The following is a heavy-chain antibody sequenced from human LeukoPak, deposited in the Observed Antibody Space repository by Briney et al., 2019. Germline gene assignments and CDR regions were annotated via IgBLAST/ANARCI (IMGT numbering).Heavy chain of an antibody. J-gene: IGHJ6*03. CDR3: ARVGKQQLFYYYYYMDV. CDR1: GGYISSGGYY. Sequence: PSETLSLTCTVSGGYISSGGYYLSWIRQPPGTGLEWIGYIYHSGSTYYNPSLKSRLTISVDRSKNQLSLKLSSVTAADTAVYYCARVGKQQLFYYYYYMDVWGKGTTVTVSS. V-gene: IGHV4-30-2*01. CDR2: IYHSGST. D-gene: IGHD6-13*01.